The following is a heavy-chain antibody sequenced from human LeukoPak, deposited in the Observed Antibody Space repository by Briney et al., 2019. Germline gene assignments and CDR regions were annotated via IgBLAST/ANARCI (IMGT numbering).Heavy chain of an antibody. CDR2: INSDESTT. CDR1: GFTFSNYW. CDR3: ARDPGTAMGRALDY. J-gene: IGHJ4*02. V-gene: IGHV3-74*01. Sequence: GGSLRLSCAASGFTFSNYWMHWVRHAPGKGLVWVSRINSDESTTTYADSAEGRFTISRDNAKNTLYLQMNSLRAEDTAVYYCARDPGTAMGRALDYWGQGTLVTVSS. D-gene: IGHD5-18*01.